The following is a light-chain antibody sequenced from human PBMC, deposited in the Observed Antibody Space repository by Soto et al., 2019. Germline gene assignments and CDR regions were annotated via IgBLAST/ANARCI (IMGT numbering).Light chain of an antibody. Sequence: EIVLTQSPATLSLSPGERATLSCRSSQSVSNYLAWYQQKPGQAPRLLIYDASNRATGIPARFSSSGSGTDFTLTISSLEPEDYEVYYCQQRGNWPVLTFGGGTKVEIK. CDR3: QQRGNWPVLT. V-gene: IGKV3-11*01. CDR1: QSVSNY. CDR2: DAS. J-gene: IGKJ4*01.